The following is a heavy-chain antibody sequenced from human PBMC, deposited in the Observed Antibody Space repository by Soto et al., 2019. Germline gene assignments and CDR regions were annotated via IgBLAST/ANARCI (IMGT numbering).Heavy chain of an antibody. CDR1: GASINSGDYY. CDR2: IYYSGST. J-gene: IGHJ4*02. D-gene: IGHD3-10*01. V-gene: IGHV4-30-4*01. Sequence: SETLSLTCTVSGASINSGDYYWSWVRQPPGKGLECIGHIYYSGSTYPNPSLKSRAGISVDTSKSQVSLKLTSVTAADTAVYFYARIVMNYYWLDYWGQGALVTVSS. CDR3: ARIVMNYYWLDY.